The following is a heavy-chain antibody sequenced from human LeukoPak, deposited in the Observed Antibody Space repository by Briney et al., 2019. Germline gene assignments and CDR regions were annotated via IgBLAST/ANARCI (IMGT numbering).Heavy chain of an antibody. D-gene: IGHD2-21*01. CDR3: ARNIPVTRWGY. CDR1: GFTVSNNY. Sequence: GGSLRLSCAASGFTVSNNYMTWVRQAPGKGLEWVSLIYSGGSTYYADSVKGRFTISRDNSKNTVYLQMNSLRAEDTAVYNCARNIPVTRWGYWGQGTLVTVSS. V-gene: IGHV3-66*01. J-gene: IGHJ4*02. CDR2: IYSGGST.